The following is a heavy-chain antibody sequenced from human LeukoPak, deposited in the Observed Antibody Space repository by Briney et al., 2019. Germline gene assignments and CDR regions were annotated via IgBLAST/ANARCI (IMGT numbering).Heavy chain of an antibody. CDR1: GGSFSGYY. V-gene: IGHV4-34*01. CDR3: ASPYYDFWSGYSSNAFDI. J-gene: IGHJ3*02. D-gene: IGHD3-3*01. Sequence: PSETLSLTCAVYGGSFSGYYWSWIRQPPGKGLEWIGEINHSGSTNYNPSLKSRVTISVDTSKNQFSLKLSSVTAADTAVYYCASPYYDFWSGYSSNAFDIWGQGTMVTVSS. CDR2: INHSGST.